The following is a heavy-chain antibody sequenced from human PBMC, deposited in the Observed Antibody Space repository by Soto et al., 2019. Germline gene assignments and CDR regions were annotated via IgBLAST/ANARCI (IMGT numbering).Heavy chain of an antibody. CDR1: GLTFGNYA. V-gene: IGHV3-23*01. J-gene: IGHJ3*02. D-gene: IGHD2-15*01. CDR2: IGGVGDGT. CDR3: AKKGLGSLATYCSTGDCHYAFDI. Sequence: EVQLLESGGGLVQPGGSLGLSCAASGLTFGNYAMIWVRKAQGKGLGWFSTIGGVGDGTYYADSVRGRFTISRENSRNTVYLQMNSLRAEDTAVYYCAKKGLGSLATYCSTGDCHYAFDIWGQGTMVTVSS.